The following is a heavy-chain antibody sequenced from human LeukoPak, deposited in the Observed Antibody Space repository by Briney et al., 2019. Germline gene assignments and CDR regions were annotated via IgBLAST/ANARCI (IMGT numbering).Heavy chain of an antibody. Sequence: GRSLRLSCAASGFTFSSYGMHWVRQAPGKGLEWVAVIWYDGSNKYYADSVKGRFTISRDNSKNTLYLQMHSLRAEDTAVYYCAKDLNYYYMDVWGKGTTVTVSS. CDR2: IWYDGSNK. V-gene: IGHV3-33*06. CDR3: AKDLNYYYMDV. CDR1: GFTFSSYG. J-gene: IGHJ6*03.